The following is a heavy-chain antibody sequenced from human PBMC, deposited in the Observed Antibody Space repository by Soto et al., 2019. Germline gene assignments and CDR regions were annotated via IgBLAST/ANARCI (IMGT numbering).Heavy chain of an antibody. Sequence: ASETLSLTCTVSGGSISSGGYYWSWIRQHPGKGLEWIGYIYYSGSTYYNPSLKSRVTISVDTSKNQFSLKLSSVTAADTAVYYCARLYCSGGSCYSGFDPWGQGTLVTVSS. CDR1: GGSISSGGYY. V-gene: IGHV4-31*03. D-gene: IGHD2-15*01. J-gene: IGHJ5*02. CDR3: ARLYCSGGSCYSGFDP. CDR2: IYYSGST.